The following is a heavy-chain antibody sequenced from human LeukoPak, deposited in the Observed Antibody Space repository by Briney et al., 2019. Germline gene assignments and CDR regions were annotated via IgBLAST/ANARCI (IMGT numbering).Heavy chain of an antibody. CDR2: IYHSGST. D-gene: IGHD2/OR15-2a*01. Sequence: SQTLSLTCTVSGGSISSGGYYWSWIRQPPGKGLEWIGYIYHSGSTYYNPSLKSRVTISVDRSKNQFSLKLSSVTAADTAVYYCARDLSRDLGYPDAFDIWGQGTMVTVSS. CDR3: ARDLSRDLGYPDAFDI. CDR1: GGSISSGGYY. J-gene: IGHJ3*02. V-gene: IGHV4-30-2*01.